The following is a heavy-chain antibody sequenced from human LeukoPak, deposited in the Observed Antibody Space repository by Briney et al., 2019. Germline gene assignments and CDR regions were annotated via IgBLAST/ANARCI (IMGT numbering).Heavy chain of an antibody. D-gene: IGHD6-13*01. CDR3: VIGGISENGLDF. Sequence: GGSLRLSCAASGFTFSRSAMTWVRHTPGKGLDWVSGISSSVNTYYADSVKGRFTISRDNSKNMLYLQMKCLRGEDTAVYYCVIGGISENGLDFWGKGPLVTVSS. J-gene: IGHJ4*02. CDR1: GFTFSRSA. CDR2: ISSSVNT. V-gene: IGHV3-23*01.